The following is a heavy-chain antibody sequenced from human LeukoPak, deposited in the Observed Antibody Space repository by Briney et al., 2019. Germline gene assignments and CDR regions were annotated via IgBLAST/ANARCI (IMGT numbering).Heavy chain of an antibody. Sequence: PSETLSLTCTVSGDSISSYYWSWIRQPAGKGLEWIGRFHITGSTTYNPSLKSRVSISVDTSRNQFSLKLRSVTAADTAVYYCASISQPSGSFDLWGQGTLVTVSS. CDR1: GDSISSYY. V-gene: IGHV4-4*07. CDR3: ASISQPSGSFDL. D-gene: IGHD3-10*01. CDR2: FHITGST. J-gene: IGHJ4*02.